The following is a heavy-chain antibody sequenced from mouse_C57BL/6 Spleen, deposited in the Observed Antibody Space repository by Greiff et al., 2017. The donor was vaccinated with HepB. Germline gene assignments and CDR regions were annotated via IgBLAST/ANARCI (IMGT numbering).Heavy chain of an antibody. CDR2: INPNNGGT. Sequence: EVQLQQSGPELVKPGASVKISCKASGYTFTDYYMNWVKQSHGKSLEWIGDINPNNGGTSYNQKFKGKATLTVDKSSSTAYMELRSLTSEDSAVYYCARGVYYGSSYVDYWGQGTTLTVSS. J-gene: IGHJ2*01. V-gene: IGHV1-26*01. D-gene: IGHD1-1*01. CDR1: GYTFTDYY. CDR3: ARGVYYGSSYVDY.